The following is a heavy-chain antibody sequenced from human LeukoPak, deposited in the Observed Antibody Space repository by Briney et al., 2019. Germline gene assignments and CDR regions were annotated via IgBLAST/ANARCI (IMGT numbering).Heavy chain of an antibody. CDR3: ARGPYSYDSSGAFDI. CDR2: IYYSGST. D-gene: IGHD3-22*01. J-gene: IGHJ3*02. CDR1: GGSISSSSYY. Sequence: SETLSLTCAVSGGSISSSSYYWGWIRQPPGKGLEWIGSIYYSGSTYYNPSLKSRVTISVDTSKNQFSLKLSSVTAADTAVYYCARGPYSYDSSGAFDIWGQGTMVTVSS. V-gene: IGHV4-39*07.